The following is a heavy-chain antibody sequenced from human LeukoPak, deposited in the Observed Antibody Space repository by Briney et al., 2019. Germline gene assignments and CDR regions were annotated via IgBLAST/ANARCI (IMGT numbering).Heavy chain of an antibody. D-gene: IGHD2-15*01. J-gene: IGHJ6*02. Sequence: GWSLRLSCAASVFTFSSYGMHWVRQAPGKGLEWVAVISYDGSNKYYADSVKGRFTISRDNSKYTLYLQMNSLRAEDTAVYYCAKVAYCSGGSCYSFHYYYGMDVWGQGTTVTVSS. CDR3: AKVAYCSGGSCYSFHYYYGMDV. CDR2: ISYDGSNK. V-gene: IGHV3-30*18. CDR1: VFTFSSYG.